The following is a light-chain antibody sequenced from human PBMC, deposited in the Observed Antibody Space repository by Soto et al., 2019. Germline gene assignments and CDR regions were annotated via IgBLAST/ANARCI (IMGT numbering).Light chain of an antibody. J-gene: IGLJ1*01. CDR3: QSYDSSLSGYV. CDR1: SSNIGAHYA. V-gene: IGLV1-40*01. CDR2: GNI. Sequence: QSVLTQPPSVSGAPGQRVTLSCTGSSSNIGAHYAVHWYQQLPGTAPKLLIFGNINRPSGVPDRFSGSKSGTSASLAITGLQAEDEADYFCQSYDSSLSGYVFGTGTKLTV.